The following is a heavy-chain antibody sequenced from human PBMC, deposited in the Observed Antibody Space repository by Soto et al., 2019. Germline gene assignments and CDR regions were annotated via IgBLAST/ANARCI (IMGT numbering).Heavy chain of an antibody. V-gene: IGHV3-30-3*01. D-gene: IGHD4-17*01. CDR2: ISYDGSNK. CDR3: ARADGGARFDP. CDR1: GFTFSSYA. Sequence: QVQLVESGGGVVQPGRSLRLSCAASGFTFSSYAMHWVRQAPGKGLEWVAVISYDGSNKYYADSVKGRFTISRDNSKNTLYLQMNSLRAEDTAVYYCARADGGARFDPWGQGTLVTVSS. J-gene: IGHJ5*02.